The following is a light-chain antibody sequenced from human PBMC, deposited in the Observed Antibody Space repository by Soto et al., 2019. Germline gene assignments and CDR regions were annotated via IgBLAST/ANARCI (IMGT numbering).Light chain of an antibody. J-gene: IGLJ2*01. CDR2: SNN. CDR3: AAWDDSLNGVV. Sequence: QSVLTQPPSASGTPGQRVTISCSGSSSNTGSNTVNWYQQLPGTAPKLLMYSNNQRPSGVPDRFSGSKSGTSASLAISGLQSEDEADYYCAAWDDSLNGVVFGGGTQLTVL. V-gene: IGLV1-44*01. CDR1: SSNTGSNT.